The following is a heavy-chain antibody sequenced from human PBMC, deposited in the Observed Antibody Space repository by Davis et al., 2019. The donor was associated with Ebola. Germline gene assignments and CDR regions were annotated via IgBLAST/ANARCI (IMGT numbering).Heavy chain of an antibody. CDR2: IWYDGSNK. D-gene: IGHD3-3*01. V-gene: IGHV3-33*01. CDR1: GFTFSSYG. Sequence: GESLKISCAASGFTFSSYGMHWVRQAPGKGLEWVAVIWYDGSNKYYADSVKGRFTISRDNSKNTLYLQMNSLRAEDTAVYYCAREDLRITIFEGNMDVWGKGTTVTVSS. CDR3: AREDLRITIFEGNMDV. J-gene: IGHJ6*03.